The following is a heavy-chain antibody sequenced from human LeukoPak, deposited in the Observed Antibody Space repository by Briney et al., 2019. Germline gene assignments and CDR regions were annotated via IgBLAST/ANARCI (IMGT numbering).Heavy chain of an antibody. CDR1: GFSVSTDH. CDR2: IYNDGST. J-gene: IGHJ4*02. Sequence: GGSLRLSCAASGFSVSTDHMSWVRQAPGKGLEWVSVIYNDGSTYYADAVKGRFTISRDNSKNTVDLLVNSLRAEDTAVYYCARVWELSYDYWGQGTLVTVSS. V-gene: IGHV3-53*01. D-gene: IGHD3-16*02. CDR3: ARVWELSYDY.